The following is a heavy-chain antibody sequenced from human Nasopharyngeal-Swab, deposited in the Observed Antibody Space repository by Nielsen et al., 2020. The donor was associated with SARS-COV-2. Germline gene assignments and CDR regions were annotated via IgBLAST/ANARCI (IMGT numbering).Heavy chain of an antibody. Sequence: SGPTLVKPTETLTLTCTVSGFSLSNARMGVSWIRQPPGKALEWLAVIYWDDDKRYSPSLRSRLTITKDTSKNQVVLKLTDMAPVDTATYFCARWDIFGDERFDFWGQGTLVAVSS. CDR3: ARWDIFGDERFDF. J-gene: IGHJ4*02. CDR2: IYWDDDK. V-gene: IGHV2-5*02. CDR1: GFSLSNARMG. D-gene: IGHD3-3*02.